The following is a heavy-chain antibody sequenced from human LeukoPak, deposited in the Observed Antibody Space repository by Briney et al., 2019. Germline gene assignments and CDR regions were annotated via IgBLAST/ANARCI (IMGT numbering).Heavy chain of an antibody. CDR3: ARSDYNDNRGLGF. Sequence: GASVKVSCKASGYAFTSYHIHWMRQAPGQGLGWMGIIIPSSGSTTYAQKFQGRVTMTRDTSTSTVYMELSSLTSDDTAVYFCARSDYNDNRGLGFWGQGTLVTVSS. J-gene: IGHJ4*02. CDR1: GYAFTSYH. D-gene: IGHD4-11*01. CDR2: IIPSSGST. V-gene: IGHV1-46*01.